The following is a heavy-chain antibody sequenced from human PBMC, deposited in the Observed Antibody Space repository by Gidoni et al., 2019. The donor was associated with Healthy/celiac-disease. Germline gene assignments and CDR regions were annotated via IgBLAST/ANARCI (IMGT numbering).Heavy chain of an antibody. CDR3: ASPRYYYDSSGYIGDY. CDR1: GGSISSSSYY. V-gene: IGHV4-39*01. D-gene: IGHD3-22*01. J-gene: IGHJ4*02. CDR2: IYYSGST. Sequence: QLQLQESGSGLVKPSETLSLTCTVSGGSISSSSYYWGWIRQPPGKGLEWIGSIYYSGSTYYNPSLKSRVTISVDTSKNQFSLKLSSVTAADTAVYYCASPRYYYDSSGYIGDYWGQGTLVTVSS.